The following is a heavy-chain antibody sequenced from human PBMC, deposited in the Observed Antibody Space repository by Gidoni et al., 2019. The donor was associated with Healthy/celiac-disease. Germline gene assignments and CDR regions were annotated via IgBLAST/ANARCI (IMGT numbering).Heavy chain of an antibody. CDR1: GFTFSSYW. CDR3: ARDTYYYGSGSDSPNDY. Sequence: EVQLVESGGGLVQPGGSLRLPCAASGFTFSSYWMSWVRQAQGKGLEWVANRKQDGSEKYYVDSVKGRFTISRDNAKNSLYLQMNGLRAEDTSVYDCARDTYYYGSGSDSPNDYWGQGTLVTVSS. CDR2: RKQDGSEK. V-gene: IGHV3-7*01. D-gene: IGHD3-10*01. J-gene: IGHJ4*02.